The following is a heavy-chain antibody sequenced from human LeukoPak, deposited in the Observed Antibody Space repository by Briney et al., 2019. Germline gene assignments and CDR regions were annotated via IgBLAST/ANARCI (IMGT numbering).Heavy chain of an antibody. J-gene: IGHJ4*02. CDR2: ISYDGSNK. CDR3: AKDRIAAAAYFDY. CDR1: GFTFSSYG. V-gene: IGHV3-30*18. Sequence: GGSLRLSCAASGFTFSSYGMHWVRQAPGKGLEWVAVISYDGSNKYYADSVKGRFTISRDNSKNTLYLQMNSLRAEGTAVYYCAKDRIAAAAYFDYWGQGTLVTVSS. D-gene: IGHD6-13*01.